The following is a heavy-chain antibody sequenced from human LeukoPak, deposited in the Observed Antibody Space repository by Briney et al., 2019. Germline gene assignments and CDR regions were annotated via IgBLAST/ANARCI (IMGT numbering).Heavy chain of an antibody. CDR3: AREGIVGAYFDY. Sequence: GGSLRLSCAASGFTFSSYAMHWVRQAPGKGLEWVAVISYDGSNQYYADSVKGRFTISRDNSKNTLYLQMNSLRAEDTAVYYCAREGIVGAYFDYWGQGTLVTVSS. D-gene: IGHD1-26*01. J-gene: IGHJ4*02. V-gene: IGHV3-30-3*01. CDR2: ISYDGSNQ. CDR1: GFTFSSYA.